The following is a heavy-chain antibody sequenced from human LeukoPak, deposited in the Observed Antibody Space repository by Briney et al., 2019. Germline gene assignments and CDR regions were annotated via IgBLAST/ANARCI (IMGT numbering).Heavy chain of an antibody. J-gene: IGHJ3*02. CDR3: ARRSSGWSYAFDI. Sequence: ASVKVSCKASGYTFTSYYMHWVRQAPGQGLEWMGIINPSGGSTSYAQKFQGRVTISVDTSKNQFSLKLSSVTAADTAVYYCARRSSGWSYAFDIWGQGTMVTVSS. V-gene: IGHV1-46*01. CDR1: GYTFTSYY. D-gene: IGHD6-19*01. CDR2: INPSGGST.